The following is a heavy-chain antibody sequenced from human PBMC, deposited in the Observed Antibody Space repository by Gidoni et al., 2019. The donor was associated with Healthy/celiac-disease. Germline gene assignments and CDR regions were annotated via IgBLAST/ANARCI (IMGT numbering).Heavy chain of an antibody. D-gene: IGHD2-15*01. J-gene: IGHJ5*02. V-gene: IGHV1-18*01. CDR1: GYTFTSYG. Sequence: QVQLVQSGAEVKKPGASVKVSCKASGYTFTSYGISWVRQAPGQGLEGMGWISAYNGNTNYAQKLQGRVTMTTDTSTSTAYMELRSLRSDDTAVYDCARAYCSGGSCFSWFDPWGQGTLVTVSS. CDR3: ARAYCSGGSCFSWFDP. CDR2: ISAYNGNT.